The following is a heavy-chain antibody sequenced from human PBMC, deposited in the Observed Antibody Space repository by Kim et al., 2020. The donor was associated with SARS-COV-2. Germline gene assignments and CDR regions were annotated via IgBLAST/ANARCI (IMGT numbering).Heavy chain of an antibody. CDR1: GGTFSSYA. CDR3: ARIGVATGWFDP. V-gene: IGHV1-69*04. CDR2: IIPILGIA. J-gene: IGHJ5*02. D-gene: IGHD5-12*01. Sequence: SVKVSCKASGGTFSSYAISWVRQAPGQGLEWMGRIIPILGIANYAQKFQGRVTITADKSTSTAYMELSSLRSEDTAVYYCARIGVATGWFDPWGQGTLVTVSS.